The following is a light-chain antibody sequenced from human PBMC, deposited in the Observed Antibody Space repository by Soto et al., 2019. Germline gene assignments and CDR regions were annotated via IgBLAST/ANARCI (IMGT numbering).Light chain of an antibody. CDR3: CSYTTISTLV. J-gene: IGLJ3*02. CDR2: EVH. CDR1: NRNVGSYNL. V-gene: IGLV2-14*01. Sequence: QSVLTQPPSASGTPGQSITIACTGTNRNVGSYNLVSWYQQRPGEAPKLIIYEVHNRPSGISDRFTGSKSGNTASLTIAGLQAEEEADYYGCSYTTISTLVFGGGTKLTVL.